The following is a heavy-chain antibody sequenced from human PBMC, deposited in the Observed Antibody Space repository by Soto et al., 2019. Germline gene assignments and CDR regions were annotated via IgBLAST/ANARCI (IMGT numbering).Heavy chain of an antibody. CDR2: INHSGST. CDR3: ARGSQLLWFGEHPLLVGGELDY. V-gene: IGHV4-34*01. CDR1: GGSFSGYY. D-gene: IGHD3-10*01. Sequence: SETLSLTCAVYGGSFSGYYWSWIRQPPGKGLEWIGEINHSGSTNYNPSLKSRVTISVETSKNQFSLKLSSVTAADTAVYYCARGSQLLWFGEHPLLVGGELDYWGQGTLVTVSS. J-gene: IGHJ4*02.